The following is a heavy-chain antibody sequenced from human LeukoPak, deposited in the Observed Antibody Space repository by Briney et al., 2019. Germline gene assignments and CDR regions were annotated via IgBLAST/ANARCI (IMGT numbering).Heavy chain of an antibody. CDR2: ISGSGGST. CDR1: GFTFSSYA. Sequence: PGGSLRLSCAASGFTFSSYAMSWVRQAPGKGLEWVSAISGSGGSTYYADSVKGRFTISRDNSRNTVLLQMNSLTAEDTAVYYCGRDLNWGAFDIRGLGAMVTVSS. CDR3: GRDLNWGAFDI. J-gene: IGHJ3*02. V-gene: IGHV3-23*01. D-gene: IGHD7-27*01.